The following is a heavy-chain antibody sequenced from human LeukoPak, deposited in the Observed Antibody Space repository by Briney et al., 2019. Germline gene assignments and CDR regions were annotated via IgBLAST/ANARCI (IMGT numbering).Heavy chain of an antibody. CDR2: FDTQEGET. J-gene: IGHJ1*01. Sequence: ASVKVSCKISGHTLTELSIHWVRQAPGKGLEWMGGFDTQEGETIFAQNFQGRVTMTEDTSSETAYMEMSSLTSEDTAVYYCATPPVWFGEFMSGNSILGYFQDWGQGTLVTVSS. D-gene: IGHD3-10*01. V-gene: IGHV1-24*01. CDR1: GHTLTELS. CDR3: ATPPVWFGEFMSGNSILGYFQD.